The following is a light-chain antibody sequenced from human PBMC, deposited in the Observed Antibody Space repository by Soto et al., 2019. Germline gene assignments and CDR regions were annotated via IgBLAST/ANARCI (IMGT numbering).Light chain of an antibody. J-gene: IGKJ5*01. V-gene: IGKV3-11*01. CDR3: QQRHMWPIT. CDR2: DAY. Sequence: EVVLTQSPVTLSLSPGERATLSCRASQSFRGLLAWYQQKPGQAPRLLIYDAYNRATGIPPRFSGSGSGTDFTLTISSLEPADSAVYYCQQRHMWPITFGQGKRLEIK. CDR1: QSFRGL.